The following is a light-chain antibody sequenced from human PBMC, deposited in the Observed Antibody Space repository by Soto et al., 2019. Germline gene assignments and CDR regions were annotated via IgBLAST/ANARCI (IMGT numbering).Light chain of an antibody. CDR3: QQLNTYPA. Sequence: DLPLTQSPSFLSASVGDRVTITCRASQGIGSYLGWYQQAPGKAPKLLIYGASTLQSGVPSRFSGSGSGTEFTFTISSLQPEDVATYFCQQLNTYPAFGGGTKVE. J-gene: IGKJ4*01. CDR1: QGIGSY. CDR2: GAS. V-gene: IGKV1-9*01.